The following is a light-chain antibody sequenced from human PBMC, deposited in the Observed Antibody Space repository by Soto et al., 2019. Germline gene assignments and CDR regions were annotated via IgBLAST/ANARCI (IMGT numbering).Light chain of an antibody. J-gene: IGKJ1*01. CDR1: QSVGTF. CDR3: QQRSNWPPWT. V-gene: IGKV3-11*01. Sequence: IVVTQSPAALSLSPGERATLSCRASQSVGTFFAWYQQKPGQAPRLLIYDASNRATGIPARFSGSGSGTDFTLTISSLEPEDFAVYYCQQRSNWPPWTFGQGTKVDIK. CDR2: DAS.